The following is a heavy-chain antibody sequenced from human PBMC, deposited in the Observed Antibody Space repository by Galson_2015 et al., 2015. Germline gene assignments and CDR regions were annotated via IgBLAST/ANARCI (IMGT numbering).Heavy chain of an antibody. Sequence: LTCTVSGGSIRSYYWSWIRQPPGKGLEWIGYIYYSGSTNYNPSLKSRVTISVDTSKNQFSLKLSSVTAADTAVYYCASLSHSSSSGHDAFDISGQWTMVTVSS. CDR3: ASLSHSSSSGHDAFDI. CDR1: GGSIRSYY. D-gene: IGHD6-6*01. J-gene: IGHJ3*02. CDR2: IYYSGST. V-gene: IGHV4-59*01.